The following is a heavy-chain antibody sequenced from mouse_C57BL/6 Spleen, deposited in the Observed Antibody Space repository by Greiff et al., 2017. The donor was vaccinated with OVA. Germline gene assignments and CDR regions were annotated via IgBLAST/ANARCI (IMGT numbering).Heavy chain of an antibody. CDR1: GYTFTDYY. J-gene: IGHJ1*03. V-gene: IGHV1-26*01. D-gene: IGHD2-2*01. Sequence: VQLQQSGPELVKPGASVKISCKASGYTFTDYYMNWVKQSHGKSLEWIGDINPNNGGTSYNQKFKGKATLTVDKSSSTAYMELRSLTSEDSAVYYCARNLMVTTRWYFDVWGTGTTVTVSS. CDR3: ARNLMVTTRWYFDV. CDR2: INPNNGGT.